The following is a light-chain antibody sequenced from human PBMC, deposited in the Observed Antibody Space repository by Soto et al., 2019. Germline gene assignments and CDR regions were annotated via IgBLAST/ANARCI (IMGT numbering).Light chain of an antibody. CDR3: QQYDDYPIT. Sequence: EIQMSHTPSSLTASVGDRVTITCQASQEIKKYVNWYQHKPGTAHKLLIYDASNLETGVPSRFSGSGSGTDFSFTISSLQPEDMATYYCQQYDDYPITFGQGTRLEIK. CDR1: QEIKKY. V-gene: IGKV1-33*01. J-gene: IGKJ5*01. CDR2: DAS.